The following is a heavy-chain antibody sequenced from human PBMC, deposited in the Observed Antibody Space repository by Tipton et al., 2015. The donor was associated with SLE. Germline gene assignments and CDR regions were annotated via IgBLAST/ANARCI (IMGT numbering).Heavy chain of an antibody. V-gene: IGHV4-38-2*02. J-gene: IGHJ4*02. CDR2: IYHSGST. CDR3: ARVGQIAARHLDY. Sequence: TLSLTCTVSGYSISSGYYWGWIRQPPGKGLEWIGSIYHSGSTYYNPSLKSRVTISVDTSKNQFSLKLSSVTAADTAVYYCARVGQIAARHLDYWGQGTLVTVSS. CDR1: GYSISSGYY. D-gene: IGHD6-6*01.